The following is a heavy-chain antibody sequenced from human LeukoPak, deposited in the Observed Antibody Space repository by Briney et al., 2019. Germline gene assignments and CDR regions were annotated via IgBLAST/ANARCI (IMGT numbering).Heavy chain of an antibody. D-gene: IGHD2-2*01. V-gene: IGHV4-38-2*02. CDR3: ARSPPVVPAPGVNYYYYMDV. Sequence: SQTLSLTCTVSGYSISSGYYWGWIRQPPGKGLEWIGSIYHSGSTYYNPSLKSRVTISVDTSKNQFSLKLSSVTAADTAVYYCARSPPVVPAPGVNYYYYMDVWGKGTTVTVSS. CDR1: GYSISSGYY. CDR2: IYHSGST. J-gene: IGHJ6*03.